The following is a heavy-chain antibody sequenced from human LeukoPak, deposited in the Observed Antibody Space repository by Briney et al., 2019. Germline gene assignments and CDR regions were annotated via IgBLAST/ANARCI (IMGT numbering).Heavy chain of an antibody. Sequence: ASVTVSFTASGYTFTSYGISWVRQAPGQGLEWMGWISAYNGNTNYAQKLQGRVTMTTDTSTSTAYMELRSLRSDDTAVYYCARDAFLGQRCLQSRVRDAFDIWGQGTMVTVSS. CDR2: ISAYNGNT. D-gene: IGHD5-24*01. V-gene: IGHV1-18*01. CDR1: GYTFTSYG. J-gene: IGHJ3*02. CDR3: ARDAFLGQRCLQSRVRDAFDI.